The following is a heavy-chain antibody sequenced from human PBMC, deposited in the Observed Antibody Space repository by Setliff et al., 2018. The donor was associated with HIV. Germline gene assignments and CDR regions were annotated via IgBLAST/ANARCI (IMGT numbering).Heavy chain of an antibody. CDR1: GAPLSSYY. CDR2: LYFSGST. CDR3: ARPVSKNFYGMDV. J-gene: IGHJ6*02. V-gene: IGHV4-59*01. Sequence: ASETLSLTCTVSGAPLSSYYLNWIRQPPGKGLEWIGTLYFSGSTNYNSSLKSRVTISGDTSKNLFSLEVTSVTAADTAVYFCARPVSKNFYGMDVWGLGATVTVS.